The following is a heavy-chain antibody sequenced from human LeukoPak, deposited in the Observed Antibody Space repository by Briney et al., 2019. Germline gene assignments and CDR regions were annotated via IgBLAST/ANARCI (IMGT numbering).Heavy chain of an antibody. CDR3: ARSTAIPYYFDY. CDR1: GGSISSGGYY. Sequence: SETLSLTCTVSGGSISSGGYYWSWTRQHPEKGLEWIGYIYYSGSTYYNPSLKSRVTISVDTSKNQFSLKLSSVTAADTAVYYCARSTAIPYYFDYWGQGTLVTVSS. V-gene: IGHV4-31*03. CDR2: IYYSGST. J-gene: IGHJ4*02. D-gene: IGHD2-21*02.